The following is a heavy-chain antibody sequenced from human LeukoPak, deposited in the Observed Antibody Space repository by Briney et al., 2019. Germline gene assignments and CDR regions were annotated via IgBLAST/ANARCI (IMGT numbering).Heavy chain of an antibody. J-gene: IGHJ6*03. CDR2: ISSSSSTI. V-gene: IGHV3-48*01. Sequence: GGSLRLSCAASGFTFSSYSMNWVRQAPGKGLEWVSYISSSSSTIYYADSVKGRFTISRDNAKNSLYLQMNSLRAEDTAVYYCARIAAHAVYYYMDVWGKGTTVTVSS. CDR1: GFTFSSYS. D-gene: IGHD6-6*01. CDR3: ARIAAHAVYYYMDV.